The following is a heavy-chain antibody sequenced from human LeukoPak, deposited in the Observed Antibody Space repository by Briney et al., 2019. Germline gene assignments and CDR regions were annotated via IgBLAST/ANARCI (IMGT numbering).Heavy chain of an antibody. J-gene: IGHJ6*03. V-gene: IGHV4-4*09. D-gene: IGHD6-13*01. CDR1: GGSISSYY. CDR2: IYTSGST. CDR3: ARISRGSSSWYVYSYYYYMDV. Sequence: SETLSLTCTVSGGSISSYYWSWIRQPPGKGLEWIGYIYTSGSTNYNPSLKRRVTISVDKSKKQFSLKLRSVTAADTAVYYCARISRGSSSWYVYSYYYYMDVWGKGTTVTVSS.